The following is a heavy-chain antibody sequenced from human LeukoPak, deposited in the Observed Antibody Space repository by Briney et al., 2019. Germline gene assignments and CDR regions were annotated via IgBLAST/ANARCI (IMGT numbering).Heavy chain of an antibody. CDR3: ARERRDYYYYGMDV. V-gene: IGHV4-59*11. CDR1: GGAISSHY. CDR2: IYYSGST. J-gene: IGHJ6*02. Sequence: PSETLSLTCTVSGGAISSHYWSWIRQPPGKGLDWIGYIYYSGSTNYNSSLKSRVTISVDTSKNQFPLTLSSVTAADTAVYYCARERRDYYYYGMDVWGQGTTVTVSS.